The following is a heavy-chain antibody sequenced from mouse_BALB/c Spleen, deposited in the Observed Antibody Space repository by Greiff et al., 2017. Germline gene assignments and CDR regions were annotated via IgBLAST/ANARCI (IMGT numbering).Heavy chain of an antibody. CDR3: ARHYYYDGGRGYYAMDD. D-gene: IGHD2-4*01. V-gene: IGHV5-6*01. CDR2: ISSGGSYT. CDR1: GFTFSSYG. Sequence: EVKLVESGGDLVKPGGSLKLSCAASGFTFSSYGMSWVRQTPDKRLEWVATISSGGSYTYYPDSVKGRFTISRDNAKNTLYLQMSSLKSEDTAMYYCARHYYYDGGRGYYAMDDWGQGTSVTVSS. J-gene: IGHJ4*01.